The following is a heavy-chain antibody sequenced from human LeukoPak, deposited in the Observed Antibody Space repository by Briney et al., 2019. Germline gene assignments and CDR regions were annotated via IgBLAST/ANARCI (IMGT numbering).Heavy chain of an antibody. CDR2: VSSDGINT. V-gene: IGHV3-23*01. CDR1: GFTFSNFA. J-gene: IGHJ4*02. CDR3: AKPFGFLEWLYGGYFDS. D-gene: IGHD3-3*01. Sequence: GGSLRLSCSASGFTFSNFAMSWVRQAPGKGLEWVSAVSSDGINTYYTDSLKGRFTTSRDNPRNTVFLQMHSLTAEDTAVYYCAKPFGFLEWLYGGYFDSWGQGTLVTVSS.